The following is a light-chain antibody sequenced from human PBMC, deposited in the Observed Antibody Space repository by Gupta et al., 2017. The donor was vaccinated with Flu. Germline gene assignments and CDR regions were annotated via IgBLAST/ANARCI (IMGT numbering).Light chain of an antibody. CDR2: KAS. V-gene: IGKV1-5*03. CDR1: QSISSW. CDR3: QQYNRYLTWT. Sequence: DIQMTQSPSTLSASVGDRVTITCRASQSISSWLAWYQQKPGKAPKLLIYKASSLESGVPSRFSGSGSGTEFTLTISSLQPDDFATHYCQQYNRYLTWTFGQGTKVEIK. J-gene: IGKJ1*01.